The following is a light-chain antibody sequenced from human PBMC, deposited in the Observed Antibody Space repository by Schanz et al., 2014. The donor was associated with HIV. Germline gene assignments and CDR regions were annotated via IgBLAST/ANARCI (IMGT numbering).Light chain of an antibody. Sequence: QSALTQPPSVSAAPGQKVTISCSGSSSSTGDNYVSWYQHLPGAAPKLLIYDNDKRPSGIPDRFSGSKSGTSATLGITGLQTGDEADYYCGTWDSTLSAWVFGGGTKVTVL. J-gene: IGLJ3*02. CDR2: DND. CDR1: SSSTGDNY. V-gene: IGLV1-51*01. CDR3: GTWDSTLSAWV.